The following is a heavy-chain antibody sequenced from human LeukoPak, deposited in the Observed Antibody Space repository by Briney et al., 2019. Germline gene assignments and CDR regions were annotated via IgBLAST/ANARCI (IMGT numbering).Heavy chain of an antibody. V-gene: IGHV3-30*04. CDR2: ISYDGSDK. CDR1: GFTFSSYA. D-gene: IGHD3-16*01. Sequence: GRSLRLSCAASGFTFSSYAMHWVRQAPGKGPEWVGSISYDGSDKYYADSVKGRFTISRDDSKNTLYVQMNSLRAEDTAVYYCARVRGDYFEYWGQGTLVTVSS. J-gene: IGHJ4*02. CDR3: ARVRGDYFEY.